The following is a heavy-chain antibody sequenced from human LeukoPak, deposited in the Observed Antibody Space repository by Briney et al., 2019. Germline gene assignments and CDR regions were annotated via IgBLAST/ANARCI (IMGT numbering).Heavy chain of an antibody. Sequence: GGSLRLSCAASGFTFSSYDMHWVRQATGKGLEWVSAIGTAGDTYYPGSVKGRFTISRENAKNSLYFQMNSLRAGDTAVYYCARAPVGSDAFDIWGQGTMVTVSS. D-gene: IGHD1-26*01. CDR3: ARAPVGSDAFDI. V-gene: IGHV3-13*01. CDR1: GFTFSSYD. J-gene: IGHJ3*02. CDR2: IGTAGDT.